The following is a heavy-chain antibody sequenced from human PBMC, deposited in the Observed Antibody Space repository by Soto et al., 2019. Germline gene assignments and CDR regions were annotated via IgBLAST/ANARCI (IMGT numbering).Heavy chain of an antibody. V-gene: IGHV4-39*07. CDR2: IYYRGST. CDR1: GGSISSNFYY. CDR3: ARDNGYSYGYTLDH. D-gene: IGHD5-18*01. J-gene: IGHJ4*02. Sequence: SETLSLTCTVSGGSISSNFYYWGWIRQPPGKGLQWIGNIYYRGSTNYNPSLKSPVTISVDTSKNQFSLKLSSVTAADTAVYYCARDNGYSYGYTLDHWGQGTLVTVSS.